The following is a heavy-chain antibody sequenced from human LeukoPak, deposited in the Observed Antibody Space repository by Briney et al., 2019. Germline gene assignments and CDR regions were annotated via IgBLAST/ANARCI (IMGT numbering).Heavy chain of an antibody. CDR2: IYYSGST. CDR3: ARGTSGYFRKPFDY. J-gene: IGHJ4*02. V-gene: IGHV4-39*07. Sequence: SETLSLTCTVSGGSISSSSYYWGWLRQPPGKGLEWIGSIYYSGSTYYNPSLKSRVTISVDTSKNQFSLKLSSVTAADTAVYYCARGTSGYFRKPFDYWGQGTLVTVSS. D-gene: IGHD3-22*01. CDR1: GGSISSSSYY.